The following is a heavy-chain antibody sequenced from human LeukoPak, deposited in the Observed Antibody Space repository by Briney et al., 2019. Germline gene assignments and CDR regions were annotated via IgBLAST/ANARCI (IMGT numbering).Heavy chain of an antibody. CDR3: ARGSPLWFGEFLS. J-gene: IGHJ4*02. CDR1: GYTFTSYD. D-gene: IGHD3-10*01. CDR2: MNPNSGNT. Sequence: GASVKVSCKASGYTFTSYDINWLRQATGQGLEWMGWMNPNSGNTGYAQKFQGRVTMTRNTSISTAYMELSSLRSEDTAVYYCARGSPLWFGEFLSWGQGTLVTVSS. V-gene: IGHV1-8*01.